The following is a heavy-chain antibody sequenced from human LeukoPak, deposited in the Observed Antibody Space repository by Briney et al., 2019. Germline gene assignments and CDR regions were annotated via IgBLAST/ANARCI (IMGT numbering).Heavy chain of an antibody. CDR3: ARLDVTAISDAFDI. CDR1: GGSISSYY. CDR2: IYTSGST. V-gene: IGHV4-4*07. D-gene: IGHD2-21*02. J-gene: IGHJ3*02. Sequence: SETLSLTCTVSGGSISSYYWSWIRQPAGKGLEWIGRIYTSGSTNYNPSLKSRVTMSVDTSKNQFSLKLSSVTAADTDVYYCARLDVTAISDAFDIWGQGTMVTVSS.